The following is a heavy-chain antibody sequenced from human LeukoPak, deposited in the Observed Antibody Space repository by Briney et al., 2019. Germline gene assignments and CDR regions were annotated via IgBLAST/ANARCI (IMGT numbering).Heavy chain of an antibody. CDR2: ISAYNGNT. J-gene: IGHJ2*01. D-gene: IGHD6-6*01. CDR3: ARDQGRSSSRRVYWYFDL. V-gene: IGHV1-18*01. Sequence: GASVKVSCKASGYTFTSYGISWVRQAPGQGLEWMGWISAYNGNTNYAQKFQGRVTITTDESTSTAYMELSSLRSEDTAVYYCARDQGRSSSRRVYWYFDLWGQGTLVTVSS. CDR1: GYTFTSYG.